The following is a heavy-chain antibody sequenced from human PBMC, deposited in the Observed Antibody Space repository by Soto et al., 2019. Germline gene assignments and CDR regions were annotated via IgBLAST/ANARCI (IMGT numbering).Heavy chain of an antibody. Sequence: EVQLAQSGGGLVKPGESLTLSCALSGFTFANAWMSWVRQAPGKGLEWVGRMKSMTDAGTTDLAAPVKGRFSISRDESKSTGYLRMTTVQGEDTALYYFLTERGAGSYNGHSRQERWGQGTLVTVSS. V-gene: IGHV3-15*01. J-gene: IGHJ4*02. CDR1: GFTFANAW. D-gene: IGHD3-9*01. CDR3: LTERGAGSYNGHSRQER. CDR2: MKSMTDAGTT.